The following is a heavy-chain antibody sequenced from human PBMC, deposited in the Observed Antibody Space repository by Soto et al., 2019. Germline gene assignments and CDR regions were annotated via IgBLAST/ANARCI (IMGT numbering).Heavy chain of an antibody. V-gene: IGHV1-18*04. CDR3: AICYYYDSSGYSPADALDI. CDR2: ISASNGNT. J-gene: IGHJ3*02. Sequence: ASVKVSCKASGYTFTTYGITWVRQAPGQGLEWMGWISASNGNTDYAQKLQGRVTMTTDTSTSTAYMEVRSLRSDDTAVYYCAICYYYDSSGYSPADALDIWGQGTTVTVS. CDR1: GYTFTTYG. D-gene: IGHD3-22*01.